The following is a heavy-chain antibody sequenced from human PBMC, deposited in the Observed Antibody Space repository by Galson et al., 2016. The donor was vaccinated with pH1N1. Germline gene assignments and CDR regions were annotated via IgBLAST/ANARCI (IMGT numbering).Heavy chain of an antibody. CDR3: ARGDYYDVDLNDCYFDL. CDR2: IIPILGTT. CDR1: GGTFNSNG. J-gene: IGHJ2*01. D-gene: IGHD3-22*01. Sequence: SVKVSCKASGGTFNSNGLSWVRQAPGQGLEWMGRIIPILGTTNYAQKFQGKITITADESTSTAYMELSSLRSEDTALYYCARGDYYDVDLNDCYFDLWGRGTLVTVSS. V-gene: IGHV1-69*13.